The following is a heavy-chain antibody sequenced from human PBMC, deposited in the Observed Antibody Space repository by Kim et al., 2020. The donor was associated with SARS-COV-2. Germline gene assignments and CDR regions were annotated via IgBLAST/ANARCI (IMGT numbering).Heavy chain of an antibody. J-gene: IGHJ4*02. Sequence: GGSLRLSCAASGFIFSSYAMTWVRQAPGKGLEWVSGINYSGSNTYYADSVKGRFTISRDNSKNALYLQMNSLRAEDTAVYYCAKGSRIGVIRPPPGTDDYWGQGTLVTVSS. CDR3: AKGSRIGVIRPPPGTDDY. V-gene: IGHV3-23*01. D-gene: IGHD6-13*01. CDR2: INYSGSNT. CDR1: GFIFSSYA.